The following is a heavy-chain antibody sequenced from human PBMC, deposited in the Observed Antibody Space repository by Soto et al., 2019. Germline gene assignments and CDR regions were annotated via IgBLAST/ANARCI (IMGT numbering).Heavy chain of an antibody. CDR2: ITSDTATI. V-gene: IGHV3-48*02. CDR3: ARSVAGHFDY. D-gene: IGHD6-19*01. Sequence: EVQLVESGGGLVQPGGSLRLSCAASGFTFNIYSMNWVRQAPGKGLEWVSYITSDTATIHYADSVRGRFTISRDNAENSLFLQMNSRRDEDTAAYYCARSVAGHFDYWGQGALVTVSS. J-gene: IGHJ4*02. CDR1: GFTFNIYS.